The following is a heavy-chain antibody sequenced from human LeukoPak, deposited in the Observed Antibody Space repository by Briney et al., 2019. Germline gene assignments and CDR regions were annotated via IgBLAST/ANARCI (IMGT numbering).Heavy chain of an antibody. CDR3: AKDLSVSATFNFDY. D-gene: IGHD2-21*01. V-gene: IGHV3-9*01. Sequence: GGSLRLSCAASGFTFDDYAMHWVRQAPGKGLEWVSGISWNSGSIGYADSVKGRFTISRDNSKNTEYLQMNSLRAEDTAVYYCAKDLSVSATFNFDYWGQGTLVTVSS. J-gene: IGHJ4*02. CDR1: GFTFDDYA. CDR2: ISWNSGSI.